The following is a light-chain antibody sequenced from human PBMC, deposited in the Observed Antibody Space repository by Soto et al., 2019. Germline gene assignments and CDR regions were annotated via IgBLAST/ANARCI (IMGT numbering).Light chain of an antibody. CDR2: GAS. CDR1: QSVSSSY. CDR3: QQYGSSPPVT. Sequence: EIVLTQSSGTLSLSPGDRATLSCRASQSVSSSYLAWYQQKPGQSPRLLIYGASSRATGIPDRFSGSGSGTDFTLTISRLEPEDFAVYYCQQYGSSPPVTFGGGTKVEIK. J-gene: IGKJ4*01. V-gene: IGKV3-20*01.